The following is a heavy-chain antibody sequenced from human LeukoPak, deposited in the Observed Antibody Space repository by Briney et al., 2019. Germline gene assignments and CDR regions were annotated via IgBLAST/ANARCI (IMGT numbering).Heavy chain of an antibody. CDR2: IRATGGNT. Sequence: GGSLRLSCAASGFTFSSYAMSWVRQAPGKGLEWVSGIRATGGNTYYADSVKGRFTISRDTSKNTLYLQINSLRVEDTAVYYCIVFGDSNHWGQGTLVTVSS. J-gene: IGHJ5*02. D-gene: IGHD4-17*01. CDR1: GFTFSSYA. CDR3: IVFGDSNH. V-gene: IGHV3-23*01.